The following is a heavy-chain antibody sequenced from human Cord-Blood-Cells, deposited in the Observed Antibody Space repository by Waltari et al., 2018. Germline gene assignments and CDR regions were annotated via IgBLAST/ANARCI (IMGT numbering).Heavy chain of an antibody. Sequence: QVQLVESGGGVVQPGRSLRLSCAASGFTFISYGMHRVRQAPGKGLEWVAVIWYDGSNKYYADSVKGRFTISRDNSKNTLYLQMNSLRAEDTAVYYCARRGSSSYYFDYWGQGTLVTVSS. V-gene: IGHV3-33*01. J-gene: IGHJ4*02. CDR2: IWYDGSNK. CDR3: ARRGSSSYYFDY. CDR1: GFTFISYG. D-gene: IGHD6-6*01.